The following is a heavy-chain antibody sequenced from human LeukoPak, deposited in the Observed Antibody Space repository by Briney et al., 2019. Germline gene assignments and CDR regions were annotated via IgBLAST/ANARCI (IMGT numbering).Heavy chain of an antibody. D-gene: IGHD2-8*01. CDR2: IWYDGSNK. Sequence: GRSLRLSCAASGFSFNSYDMHWVRQAPGKGLEWVAVIWYDGSNKYYADSVKGRFTISRDNSKNTLYLQMNTLRAEDTAVYYCARDPGGVVYFDYWGQGTLVTVSS. CDR1: GFSFNSYD. J-gene: IGHJ4*02. CDR3: ARDPGGVVYFDY. V-gene: IGHV3-33*08.